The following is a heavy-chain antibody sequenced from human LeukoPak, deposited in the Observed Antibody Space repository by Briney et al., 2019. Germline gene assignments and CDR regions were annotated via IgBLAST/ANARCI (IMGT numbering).Heavy chain of an antibody. J-gene: IGHJ4*02. Sequence: PGGSLRLSCAASGFTFSRYTMHWVRQAPGKGLEWVAIISNDGNNKDYADSVKGRFTISRDNSKNTLYLQMNSLRAEDTAVYYCARDEGSSWHDLRGYLDSWGQGTLVTVSS. CDR1: GFTFSRYT. CDR2: ISNDGNNK. CDR3: ARDEGSSWHDLRGYLDS. V-gene: IGHV3-30*04. D-gene: IGHD6-13*01.